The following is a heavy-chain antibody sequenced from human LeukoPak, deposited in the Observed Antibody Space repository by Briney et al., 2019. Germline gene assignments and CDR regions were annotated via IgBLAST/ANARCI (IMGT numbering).Heavy chain of an antibody. CDR3: ARDDYRGVTNFDP. V-gene: IGHV4-59*01. D-gene: IGHD3-10*01. CDR2: ISYTGST. Sequence: SDPLSLTCTLWGRFISPYFWRWLRQTPGKGLEWIVYISYTGSTNYNPALKSRVTISVDTSKNQFSLQLTSVTAADTAVYYCARDDYRGVTNFDPWGQGTLVTVSS. CDR1: GRFISPYF. J-gene: IGHJ5*02.